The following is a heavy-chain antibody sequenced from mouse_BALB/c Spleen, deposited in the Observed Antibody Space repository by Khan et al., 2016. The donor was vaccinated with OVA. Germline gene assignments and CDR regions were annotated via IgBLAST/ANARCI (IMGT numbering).Heavy chain of an antibody. V-gene: IGHV5-6-4*01. J-gene: IGHJ1*01. CDR1: GFTFSTYT. D-gene: IGHD2-1*01. Sequence: EVELVESGGGLVKPGGSLKLSCAASGFTFSTYTMSWVRQAPEKRLEWVATVNSGSTYTYYPASVKGRFTISRDNAKNTLYLQMSSLKSEDTAFYYCTRDGNYAHWYFDVWGAGTTVTVSS. CDR2: VNSGSTYT. CDR3: TRDGNYAHWYFDV.